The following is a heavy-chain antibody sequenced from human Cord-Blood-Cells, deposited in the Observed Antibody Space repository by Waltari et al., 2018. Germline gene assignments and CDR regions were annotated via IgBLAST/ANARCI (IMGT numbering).Heavy chain of an antibody. CDR3: ARDDYGGNYDFDY. J-gene: IGHJ4*02. CDR2: IIPIFGTA. D-gene: IGHD4-17*01. Sequence: VQLVQSGAEVRKPGASVKVSSKASGGTFTTYAICWVRQAPGQGLEWMGGIIPIFGTANYAQKFQGRVTMTADESTSTAYMELSSLRSEDTAVYYCARDDYGGNYDFDYWGQGTLVTVSS. CDR1: GGTFTTYA. V-gene: IGHV1-69*01.